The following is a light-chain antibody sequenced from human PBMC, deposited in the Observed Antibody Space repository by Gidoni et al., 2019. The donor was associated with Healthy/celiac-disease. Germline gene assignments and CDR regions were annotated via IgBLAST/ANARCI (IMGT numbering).Light chain of an antibody. V-gene: IGKV1-39*01. J-gene: IGKJ4*01. CDR1: QSISNY. CDR3: QQSYGTLT. CDR2: AAS. Sequence: DIQMTQSPSSLSASVGDRVTITCRASQSISNYLHWYQQKPGKAPKLLIYAASSLQSGVPSRFNGSGSGTDFTLTISSLQPGDFATFYCQQSYGTLTFGGGTKVEIK.